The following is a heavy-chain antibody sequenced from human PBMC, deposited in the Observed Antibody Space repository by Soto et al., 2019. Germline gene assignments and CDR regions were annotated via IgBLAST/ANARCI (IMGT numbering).Heavy chain of an antibody. D-gene: IGHD2-15*01. V-gene: IGHV3-30*18. Sequence: PGGSLRLSCAVSGFSFTNYGMHWVRQTPGKGLEWVAVISYHGSSKYYADSVKGRFTISRDSSKNTLDLHMTRVRAEDTAVYYCANDQWECGGGGCDPQQNYYFAMGVWGQGTTVTVSS. CDR2: ISYHGSSK. CDR3: ANDQWECGGGGCDPQQNYYFAMGV. J-gene: IGHJ6*02. CDR1: GFSFTNYG.